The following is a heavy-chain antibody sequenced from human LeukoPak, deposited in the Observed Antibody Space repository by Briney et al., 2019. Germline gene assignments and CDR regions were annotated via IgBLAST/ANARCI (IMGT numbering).Heavy chain of an antibody. J-gene: IGHJ4*02. Sequence: GSLRLSCAASGFTFSSYAMSWVRQAPGKGLEWVSAISDSGGGTYYADSVKGRFTISRGNSKNTLYLQMNSLRAEDTAVYYCAKAQVSRGYRNSFDQWGQGTLVTVSS. D-gene: IGHD5-24*01. CDR2: ISDSGGGT. CDR1: GFTFSSYA. V-gene: IGHV3-23*01. CDR3: AKAQVSRGYRNSFDQ.